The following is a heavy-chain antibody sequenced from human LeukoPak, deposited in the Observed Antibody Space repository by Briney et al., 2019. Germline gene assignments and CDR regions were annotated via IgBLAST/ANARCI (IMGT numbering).Heavy chain of an antibody. CDR3: ARAIGVAGYFDY. Sequence: GASVKVSCKASGYIFIGHFIHWVRQTPGQGLEWLGCINPASGGTNSAQKFQGRVTMTRDTSTNTAYMELSSLSNDDTAIYFCARAIGVAGYFDYWGQGALVTVSS. V-gene: IGHV1-2*02. J-gene: IGHJ4*02. D-gene: IGHD6-19*01. CDR1: GYIFIGHF. CDR2: INPASGGT.